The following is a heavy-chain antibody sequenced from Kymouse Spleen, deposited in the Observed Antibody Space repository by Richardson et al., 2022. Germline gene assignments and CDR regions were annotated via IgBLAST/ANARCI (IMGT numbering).Heavy chain of an antibody. J-gene: IGHJ4*02. CDR3: AKDTVTSFDY. CDR1: GFTFDDYA. V-gene: IGHV3-9*01. CDR2: ISWNSGSI. D-gene: IGHD4-11,IGHD4-11*01. Sequence: EVQLVESGGGLVQPGRSLRLSCAASGFTFDDYAMHWVRQAPGKGLEWVSGISWNSGSIGYADSVKGRFTISRDNAKNSLYLQMNSLRAEDTALYYCAKDTVTSFDYWGQGTLVTVSS.